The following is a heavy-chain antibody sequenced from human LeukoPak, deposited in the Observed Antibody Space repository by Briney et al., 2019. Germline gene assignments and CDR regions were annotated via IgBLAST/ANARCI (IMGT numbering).Heavy chain of an antibody. CDR3: AREASGSFFAN. V-gene: IGHV3-53*01. J-gene: IGHJ4*02. D-gene: IGHD1-26*01. CDR2: IYSGDNT. CDR1: GFTVSNNY. Sequence: PGGSLRLSCVVSGFTVSNNYMSWVRQAPGKGLEWVSAIYSGDNTHYADSVKGRFTISRDNSKDTLYLQMNSLRAEDTAVYYCAREASGSFFANWGQGTLVTVSS.